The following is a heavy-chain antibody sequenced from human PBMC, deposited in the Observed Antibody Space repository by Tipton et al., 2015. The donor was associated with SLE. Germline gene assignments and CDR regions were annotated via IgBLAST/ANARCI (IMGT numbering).Heavy chain of an antibody. Sequence: QSGAEVKKPGASVKVSCKASGYTFTSYGISWVRQAPGQGLEWMGIINPSGGSTSHAQKFQGRVTMTRDTSTSTVYMELSSLRSEATAVYYCAREREGGYMDVWGKGTTVTVSS. CDR3: AREREGGYMDV. D-gene: IGHD3-16*01. V-gene: IGHV1-46*01. CDR2: INPSGGST. J-gene: IGHJ6*03. CDR1: GYTFTSYG.